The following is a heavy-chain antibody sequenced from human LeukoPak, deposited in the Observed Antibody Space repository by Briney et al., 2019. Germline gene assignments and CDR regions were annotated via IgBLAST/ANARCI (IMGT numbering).Heavy chain of an antibody. CDR2: IYHSGST. Sequence: SETLSLTCAVSGGSISSGGYSWGWIRQPAGKGLEWIGYIYHSGSTYYNPSLKSRVTISVDRSKNQFSLKLSSVTAADTAVYYCARETVPPHYGMDVWGQGTTVTVSS. D-gene: IGHD2-21*02. CDR1: GGSISSGGYS. J-gene: IGHJ6*02. V-gene: IGHV4-30-2*01. CDR3: ARETVPPHYGMDV.